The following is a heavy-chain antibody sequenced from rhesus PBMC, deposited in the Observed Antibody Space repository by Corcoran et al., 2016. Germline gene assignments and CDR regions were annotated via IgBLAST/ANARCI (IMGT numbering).Heavy chain of an antibody. V-gene: IGHV4-65*02. D-gene: IGHD1-44*01. J-gene: IGHJ5-1*01. Sequence: QVQLQESGPGLVKPSETLSLTCAVSGGSISSSNWWRWFRPPPGKGLEWMGYISVSSGSTYYNPSLKSRVTISKDTSKNQFSLKLSSVTAADTAVYYCASRPSGNYIRFDVWGPGVLVTVSS. CDR2: ISVSSGST. CDR1: GGSISSSNW. CDR3: ASRPSGNYIRFDV.